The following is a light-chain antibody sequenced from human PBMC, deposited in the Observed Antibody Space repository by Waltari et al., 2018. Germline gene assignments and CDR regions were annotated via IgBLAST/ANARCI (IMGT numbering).Light chain of an antibody. CDR1: QSVLFSSSNKNY. J-gene: IGKJ1*01. Sequence: IVMTQSPDSLAVSLGERATINCQSSQSVLFSSSNKNYLAWYQQKPGQPPKLLIYWSSTRESGVPDRFSGSGSGRDFTLTISSLQAEDVAVYYCQQYYSGRTFGQGTKVEIK. CDR2: WSS. CDR3: QQYYSGRT. V-gene: IGKV4-1*01.